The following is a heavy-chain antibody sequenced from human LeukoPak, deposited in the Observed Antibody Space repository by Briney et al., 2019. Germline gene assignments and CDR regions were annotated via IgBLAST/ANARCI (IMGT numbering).Heavy chain of an antibody. CDR2: ISTYNGNT. CDR1: GYTFTNDD. V-gene: IGHV1-18*01. Sequence: ASVKVSCKASGYTFTNDDISWVRQAPGQGLEWMGWISTYNGNTNYTQKFQGRVTMTTDTSTSTAYMELRSLRSDDAAVYYCARGTGSYDYWGQGTLVTVSS. J-gene: IGHJ4*02. D-gene: IGHD1-26*01. CDR3: ARGTGSYDY.